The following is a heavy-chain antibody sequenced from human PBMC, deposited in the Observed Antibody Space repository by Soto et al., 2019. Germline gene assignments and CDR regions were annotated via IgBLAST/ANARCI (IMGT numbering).Heavy chain of an antibody. D-gene: IGHD6-25*01. CDR1: GGTFSSYA. V-gene: IGHV1-69*01. J-gene: IGHJ3*02. Sequence: QVQLVQSGAEVKKPGSSVKVSCKASGGTFSSYAISWVRQAPGQGLEWMGGIIPIFGTANYAQKFQGRVMITADESTSTAYMELSSLRSEDTAVYYCASRMHSGAPDAFDIWGQGTMVTVSS. CDR2: IIPIFGTA. CDR3: ASRMHSGAPDAFDI.